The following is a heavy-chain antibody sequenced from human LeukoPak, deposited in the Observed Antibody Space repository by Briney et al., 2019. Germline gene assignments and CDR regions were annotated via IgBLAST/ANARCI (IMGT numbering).Heavy chain of an antibody. J-gene: IGHJ4*01. CDR1: GFTFSNAW. CDR2: IRSKTDGGTI. V-gene: IGHV3-15*01. D-gene: IGHD1-26*01. Sequence: GGSLRLSCAASGFTFSNAWMNWVRQDPGKGLEWVGLIRSKTDGGTIDYAAPVKGRFTISRDDSKNTLSLQMNSLRTEDTAAYYCVTERAGSFDYWGHGTLVTVSS. CDR3: VTERAGSFDY.